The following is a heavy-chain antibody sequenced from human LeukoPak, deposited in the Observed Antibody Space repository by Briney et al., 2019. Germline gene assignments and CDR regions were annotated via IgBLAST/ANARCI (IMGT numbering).Heavy chain of an antibody. V-gene: IGHV5-10-1*01. CDR2: NDPSDSYT. J-gene: IGHJ4*02. Sequence: GEAPQSSSKGSGYSFTSYCISWGGLMPGKGGEWMGRNDPSDSYTNYSPSFEGLVTISADKSISTAYLQWSSLKASDIATYYCARHYGAAGDFDYWGQGTLVTVSS. CDR3: ARHYGAAGDFDY. D-gene: IGHD6-13*01. CDR1: GYSFTSYC.